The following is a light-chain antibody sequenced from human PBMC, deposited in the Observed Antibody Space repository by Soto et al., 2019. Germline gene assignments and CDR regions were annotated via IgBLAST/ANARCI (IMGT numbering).Light chain of an antibody. CDR3: HQYGSSRHT. Sequence: EIVLTHSPRTLSLSPGERAALSGSASQSVSSSYLVWHQQKPGQAPRLLIYGASRRATGIPDRFSGSGSGTDFTLTISRLESEDFAVYYCHQYGSSRHTFGQGTKVDIK. J-gene: IGKJ2*01. CDR1: QSVSSSY. V-gene: IGKV3-20*01. CDR2: GAS.